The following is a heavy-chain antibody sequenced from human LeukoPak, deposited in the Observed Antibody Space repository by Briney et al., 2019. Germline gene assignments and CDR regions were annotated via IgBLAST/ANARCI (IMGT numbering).Heavy chain of an antibody. CDR1: GFTFSSYA. D-gene: IGHD1-26*01. V-gene: IGHV3-23*01. Sequence: GSLRLSCAASGFTFSSYAMSWVRQAPGKGLEWVSAISGSGGSTYYADSVKGRFTVSRDNGKNSLYLQMNSLRAEDTAVYYCARDRTFYSGSYYFAYWGQGTLVTVSS. J-gene: IGHJ4*02. CDR2: ISGSGGST. CDR3: ARDRTFYSGSYYFAY.